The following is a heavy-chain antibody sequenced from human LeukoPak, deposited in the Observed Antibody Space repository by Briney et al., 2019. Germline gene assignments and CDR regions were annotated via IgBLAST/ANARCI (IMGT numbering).Heavy chain of an antibody. CDR3: AKCDILTDYHCPHLHC. D-gene: IGHD3-9*01. CDR1: GFTFSNYA. Sequence: GGSLPLSCEASGFTFSNYAMSWVRHVPGKGLEWVSTLSNSVGSTFYADSVKRRLTLSRDNSKNTIYLQMNSLRAEDTAIYYCAKCDILTDYHCPHLHCWGQGSLVTVSS. V-gene: IGHV3-23*01. CDR2: LSNSVGST. J-gene: IGHJ4*02.